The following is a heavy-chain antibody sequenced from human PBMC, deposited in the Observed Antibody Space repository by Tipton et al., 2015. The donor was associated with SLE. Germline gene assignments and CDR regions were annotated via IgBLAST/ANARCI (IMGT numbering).Heavy chain of an antibody. J-gene: IGHJ4*02. CDR2: INHSGST. CDR3: ARFWSGYSYYFDY. CDR1: GGSVSSGSYY. Sequence: TLSLTCTVSGGSVSSGSYYWSWIRQPPGKGLEWIGEINHSGSTNYNPSLKSRVTISVDTSKNQFSLKLSSVTAADTAVYYCARFWSGYSYYFDYWGQGTLVTVSS. D-gene: IGHD3-3*01. V-gene: IGHV4-61*01.